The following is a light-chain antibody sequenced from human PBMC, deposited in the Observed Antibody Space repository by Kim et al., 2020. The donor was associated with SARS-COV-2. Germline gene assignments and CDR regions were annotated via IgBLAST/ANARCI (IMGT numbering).Light chain of an antibody. CDR1: SSNIGSNT. CDR2: SNN. CDR3: AAWDVSLNGWV. V-gene: IGLV1-44*01. J-gene: IGLJ3*02. Sequence: GQRVTISCSGGSSNIGSNTVNWYQQLPGTAPKLLIYSNNQRPSGVPDRFSGSKSGTSASLAISGLQSEDEADYYCAAWDVSLNGWVFGGGTQLTVL.